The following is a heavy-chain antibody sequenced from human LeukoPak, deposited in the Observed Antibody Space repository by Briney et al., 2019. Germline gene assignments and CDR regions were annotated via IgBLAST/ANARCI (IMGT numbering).Heavy chain of an antibody. D-gene: IGHD3-3*01. V-gene: IGHV1-46*01. Sequence: GASVKVSCKASGYTFTGYYMHWVRQAPGQGLEWMGWINPSGGSTSYAQKFQGRVTMTRDMSTSTVYMELSSLRSEDTAVYYCARALSARITMRWFDPWGQGTLVTVSS. J-gene: IGHJ5*02. CDR3: ARALSARITMRWFDP. CDR1: GYTFTGYY. CDR2: INPSGGST.